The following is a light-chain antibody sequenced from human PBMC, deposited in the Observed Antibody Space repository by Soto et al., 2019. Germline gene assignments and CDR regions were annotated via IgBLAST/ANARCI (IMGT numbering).Light chain of an antibody. CDR1: QSVSSY. CDR3: QQRSNWPGFT. V-gene: IGKV3-11*01. CDR2: DAS. J-gene: IGKJ3*01. Sequence: EIVLTQSPTNLSLSPGERATLSCRASQSVSSYLAWYQQKPGQAPRLLIYDASNRATGIPARFSGSGSGTDFTLTISSLEPEDFAVYYCQQRSNWPGFTFGPGTKVDIK.